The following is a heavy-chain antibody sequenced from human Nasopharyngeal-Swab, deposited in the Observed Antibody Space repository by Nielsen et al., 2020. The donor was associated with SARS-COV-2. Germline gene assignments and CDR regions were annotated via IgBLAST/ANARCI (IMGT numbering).Heavy chain of an antibody. Sequence: SQTLSLTCAISGDSVSSTIAAWHWIRQSPSRGLEWLGRTYYRSQWYNDYAVPVRSRITISTDISKNQFSLHLNSVTPEDTAVYYCASFAQGSPSLYWGQGILVTVSS. V-gene: IGHV6-1*01. CDR2: TYYRSQWYN. CDR1: GDSVSSTIAA. J-gene: IGHJ4*02. CDR3: ASFAQGSPSLY.